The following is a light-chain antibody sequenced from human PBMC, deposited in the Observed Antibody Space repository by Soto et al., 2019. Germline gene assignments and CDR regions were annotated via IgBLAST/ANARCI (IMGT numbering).Light chain of an antibody. V-gene: IGKV1-5*01. CDR1: QSIYKW. CDR2: EAA. CDR3: QQYNSFPLT. J-gene: IGKJ4*01. Sequence: DIQMTQSPSTLSASIGDTVTISCRASQSIYKWLAWYQQKPQKAPKVLIFEAAGLESGASSRFRGRGSGTEFALTISGLQPDDLATYYGQQYNSFPLTFGGGTTVEL.